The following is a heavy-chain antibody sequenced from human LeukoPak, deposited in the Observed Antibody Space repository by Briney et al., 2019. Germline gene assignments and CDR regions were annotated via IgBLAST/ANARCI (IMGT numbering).Heavy chain of an antibody. J-gene: IGHJ6*03. CDR3: ARMEGKWELLYYYYYMDV. CDR2: INHSGST. Sequence: SETLSLTCAVYGGSFSGYYWSWIRQPPGKGLEWIGEINHSGSTNYNPSLKSRVTISVDTSKNQFSLKLSSVTAADTAVYYCARMEGKWELLYYYYYMDVWGKGTTVTVSS. CDR1: GGSFSGYY. V-gene: IGHV4-34*01. D-gene: IGHD1-26*01.